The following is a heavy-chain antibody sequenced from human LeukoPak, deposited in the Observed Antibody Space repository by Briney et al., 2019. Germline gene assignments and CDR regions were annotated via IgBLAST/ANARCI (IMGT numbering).Heavy chain of an antibody. J-gene: IGHJ2*01. Sequence: GGSLRLSCAASKFTLSDYSTSWVRQAPGKGLEWVSSIISNGNYIYYADSVKGRFTVSRDNAKNSLYLQMNSLRAEDTAVYYCARRGYCSGGSCYRDIWYFDLWGRGTLVTVSS. CDR1: KFTLSDYS. V-gene: IGHV3-21*01. CDR3: ARRGYCSGGSCYRDIWYFDL. D-gene: IGHD2-15*01. CDR2: IISNGNYI.